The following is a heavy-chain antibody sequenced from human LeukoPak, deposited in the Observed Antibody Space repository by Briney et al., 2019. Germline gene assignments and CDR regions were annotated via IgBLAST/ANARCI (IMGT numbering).Heavy chain of an antibody. CDR2: IYYTGST. J-gene: IGHJ2*01. CDR1: GGSISSYY. CDR3: AKIGPGSWYFDL. D-gene: IGHD3-10*01. Sequence: SETLSLTCTVSGGSISSYYWSWIRQPPGKGLEWIGYIYYTGSTNYNPSLKSRVTMSLDRSKNQFSLNLRSMTAADTAIYYCAKIGPGSWYFDLWGRGTLVTVSS. V-gene: IGHV4-59*01.